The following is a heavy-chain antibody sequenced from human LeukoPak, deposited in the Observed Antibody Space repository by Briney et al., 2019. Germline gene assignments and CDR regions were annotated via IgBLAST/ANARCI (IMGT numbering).Heavy chain of an antibody. V-gene: IGHV1-8*01. CDR1: GYTFTSYD. Sequence: APVKVSCKASGYTFTSYDINWVRQATVPGPEWMGWMNPNSGNTGYAQRFQGRVTMTRNTSISTAYMELSSLRSEDTAVYYCARVEIAVAMLWGQGTLVTVSS. J-gene: IGHJ4*02. CDR2: MNPNSGNT. CDR3: ARVEIAVAML. D-gene: IGHD6-19*01.